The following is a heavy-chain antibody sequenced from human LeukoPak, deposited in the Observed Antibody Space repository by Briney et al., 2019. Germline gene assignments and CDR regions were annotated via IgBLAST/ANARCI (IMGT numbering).Heavy chain of an antibody. V-gene: IGHV4-59*08. CDR1: GGSIRTNY. CDR3: ARHRAYSSSSPFDY. D-gene: IGHD6-6*01. Sequence: SETLSLTCTVSGGSIRTNYWSWIRQTPGKGLEWIAYINYSGNSNNNPSLKSRVTISVDTSKSQFSLKLSSVTAADTAVYYCARHRAYSSSSPFDYWGQGTLVTVSS. J-gene: IGHJ4*02. CDR2: INYSGNS.